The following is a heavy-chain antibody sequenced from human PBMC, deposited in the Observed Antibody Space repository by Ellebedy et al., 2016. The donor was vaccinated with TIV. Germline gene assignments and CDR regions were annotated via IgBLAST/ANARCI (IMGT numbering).Heavy chain of an antibody. CDR3: ARGRGQPYGFSFGLDY. CDR2: ISDDGNND. J-gene: IGHJ4*02. V-gene: IGHV3-30*03. CDR1: GFTFGKYG. Sequence: GGSLRLXXAASGFTFGKYGMHWVRQAPGKGLEWVGVISDDGNNDYYGESVKGRFTISRDNSKNTLYLQLNSLRTEDTAIYYCARGRGQPYGFSFGLDYWGQGTLVTVSS. D-gene: IGHD5-18*01.